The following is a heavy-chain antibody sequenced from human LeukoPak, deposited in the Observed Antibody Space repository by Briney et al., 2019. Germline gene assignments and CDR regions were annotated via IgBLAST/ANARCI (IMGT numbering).Heavy chain of an antibody. D-gene: IGHD2-2*01. J-gene: IGHJ6*02. CDR3: ARGLLVVVPAVYYYYYYGMDV. CDR1: GGSFSGYY. V-gene: IGHV4-34*01. Sequence: SETLSLTCAVYGGSFSGYYWSWIRQPPGKGLEWIGEINHSGSTNYNPSLKSRVTISVDTSKNQFSLKLSSVTAADTAVYYCARGLLVVVPAVYYYYYYGMDVWGQGTTVTVSS. CDR2: INHSGST.